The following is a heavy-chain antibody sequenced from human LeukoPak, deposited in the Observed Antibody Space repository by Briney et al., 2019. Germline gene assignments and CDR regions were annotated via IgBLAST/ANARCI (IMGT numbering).Heavy chain of an antibody. CDR3: ARITIFGENAFDI. CDR2: ISGTASDT. Sequence: PGGSLRLSRAASGFTFSDFYMSWIRQPPGKGLEWVSHISGTASDTSYADSVGGRFTISRDNAKSSLYLQMSSLRAEDTAVYYCARITIFGENAFDIWGQGTMVTVSS. CDR1: GFTFSDFY. D-gene: IGHD3-3*01. J-gene: IGHJ3*02. V-gene: IGHV3-11*06.